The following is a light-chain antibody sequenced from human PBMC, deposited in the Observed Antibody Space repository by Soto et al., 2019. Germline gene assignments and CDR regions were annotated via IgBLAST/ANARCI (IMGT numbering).Light chain of an antibody. J-gene: IGKJ2*02. CDR1: QSVLHSPNNKNY. V-gene: IGKV4-1*01. Sequence: DIVLTQSPDSLAVSLGERATINCKSSQSVLHSPNNKNYLAWFQQKPGQPPKLLIYWASTRESGVPDRFSGSRSWTDYTLTLTTLQTEDVAIDDCQQFYGVPCTFGQGTKLEIK. CDR3: QQFYGVPCT. CDR2: WAS.